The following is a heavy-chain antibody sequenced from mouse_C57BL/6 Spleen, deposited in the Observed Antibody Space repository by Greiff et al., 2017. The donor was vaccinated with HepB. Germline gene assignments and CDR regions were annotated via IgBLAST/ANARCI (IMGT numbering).Heavy chain of an antibody. J-gene: IGHJ3*01. D-gene: IGHD2-1*01. CDR3: ARGGNYGIFAY. CDR1: GFTFSDYY. CDR2: INYDGSST. V-gene: IGHV5-16*01. Sequence: EVQLVESEGGLVQPGSSMKLSCTASGFTFSDYYMAWVRQVPEKGLEWVANINYDGSSTYYLDSLKSRFIISRDNAKNILYLQMSSLKSEDTATYYCARGGNYGIFAYWGQGTLVTVSA.